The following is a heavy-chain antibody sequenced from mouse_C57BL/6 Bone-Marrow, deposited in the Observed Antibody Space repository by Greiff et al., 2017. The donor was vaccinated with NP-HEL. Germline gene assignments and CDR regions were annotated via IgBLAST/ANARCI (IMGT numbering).Heavy chain of an antibody. CDR1: GYTFTSYG. CDR3: AREDWIYYYGSSYGFAY. J-gene: IGHJ3*01. Sequence: VQLKQSGAELVRPGSSVKMSCKTSGYTFTSYGINWVKQRPGQGLEWIGYIYIGNGYTEYNEKFKGKATLTSDTSSSTAYMQLSSLTSEDSAIYFCAREDWIYYYGSSYGFAYWGQGTLVTVSA. D-gene: IGHD1-1*01. CDR2: IYIGNGYT. V-gene: IGHV1-58*01.